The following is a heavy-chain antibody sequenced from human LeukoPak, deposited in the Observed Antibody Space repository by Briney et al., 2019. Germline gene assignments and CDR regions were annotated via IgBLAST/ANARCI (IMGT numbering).Heavy chain of an antibody. D-gene: IGHD6-19*01. CDR2: ISSSSSNI. J-gene: IGHJ4*02. V-gene: IGHV3-21*01. CDR1: GFTFSSYG. Sequence: GALRLSCAASGFTFSSYGMHWVRQAPGRGLEWVSSISSSSSNIYYADSVKGRFTISRDTAKNPLYLQMNSLSAEDTAVYYCSRYPTAYSSGWCADYWGQGTLVTVSS. CDR3: SRYPTAYSSGWCADY.